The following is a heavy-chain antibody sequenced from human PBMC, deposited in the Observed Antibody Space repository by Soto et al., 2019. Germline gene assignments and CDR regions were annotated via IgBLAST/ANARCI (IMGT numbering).Heavy chain of an antibody. CDR1: GFTFSYYG. V-gene: IGHV3-33*08. CDR2: MHTGGNEK. Sequence: QVQLVESGGGVVQPGGSLRLSCAASGFTFSYYGLHWVRQAPGKGLEWVAVMHTGGNEKYYVDSVKGRFSVSRDDSRNMAYLEMSGLRAEDTAEYFCARDADTTGHYSHFDLWGRGALVAVS. J-gene: IGHJ4*02. CDR3: ARDADTTGHYSHFDL. D-gene: IGHD3-9*01.